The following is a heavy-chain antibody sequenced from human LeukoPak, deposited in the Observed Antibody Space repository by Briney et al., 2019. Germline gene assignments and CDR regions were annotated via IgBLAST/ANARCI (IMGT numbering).Heavy chain of an antibody. V-gene: IGHV3-15*01. CDR1: GFTFSNAW. D-gene: IGHD2-2*02. J-gene: IGHJ4*02. Sequence: GGSLRLSCAASGFTFSNAWMSWVRQAPGKGLEWVGRIKSKTDGGTTDYAAPVKGRFTISRDDSKNTLYLQMNSLKTEDTAVYYCTTDTRYCSSTSCYTGGYWGQGTLVTVSS. CDR3: TTDTRYCSSTSCYTGGY. CDR2: IKSKTDGGTT.